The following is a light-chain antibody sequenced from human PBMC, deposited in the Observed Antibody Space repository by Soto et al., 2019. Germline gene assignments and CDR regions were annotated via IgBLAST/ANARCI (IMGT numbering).Light chain of an antibody. CDR2: DAS. CDR1: QSISRF. V-gene: IGKV1-5*01. J-gene: IGKJ1*01. Sequence: DIQMTQSPSTLSASVGERVTISCRANQSISRFLAWYQQKPGKAPKLLIYDASSLESGVPSKFRGSGSGTEFTLTIIDLQPDDFATYYCQQYNTYSWTFGQGTKVEMK. CDR3: QQYNTYSWT.